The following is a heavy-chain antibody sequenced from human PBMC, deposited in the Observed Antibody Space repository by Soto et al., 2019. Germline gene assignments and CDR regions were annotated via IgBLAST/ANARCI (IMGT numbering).Heavy chain of an antibody. Sequence: ASVKVSCKASGYTFTGYYMHWVLQAPGQGLEWMGWINPNSGGTNYAQKFQGRVTMTRDTSISTAYMELSRLRSDDTAVYYCARYLPRYCSGGSCWSWFDPWGQGTLVTVSS. CDR1: GYTFTGYY. V-gene: IGHV1-2*02. J-gene: IGHJ5*02. CDR3: ARYLPRYCSGGSCWSWFDP. D-gene: IGHD2-15*01. CDR2: INPNSGGT.